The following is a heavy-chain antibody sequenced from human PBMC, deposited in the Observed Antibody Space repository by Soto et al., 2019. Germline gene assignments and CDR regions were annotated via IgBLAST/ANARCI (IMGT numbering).Heavy chain of an antibody. CDR2: IDSDGSGT. V-gene: IGHV3-74*01. J-gene: IGHJ4*02. D-gene: IGHD2-8*01. Sequence: EVQLVESGGGLVQPGGSLRLSCAASGFIFRDYWMHWVRQVPGKGLVWVSRIDSDGSGTGYADSVRGRFTISRDNAENTVHLQMNSLRAEDTAVYYCATVFEKWGQGALVTVSS. CDR3: ATVFEK. CDR1: GFIFRDYW.